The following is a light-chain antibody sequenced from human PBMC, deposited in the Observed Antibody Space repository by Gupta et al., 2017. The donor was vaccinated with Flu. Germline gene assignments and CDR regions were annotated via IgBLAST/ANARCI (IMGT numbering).Light chain of an antibody. V-gene: IGLV2-14*03. Sequence: ISCTVTTSDVGGYDYVSWYQQHPGKAPKLMIYDVSNRPSGVSNRFSGSKSGNTASLTISGLQAEDEADYYCNSYSSSSTLIVFGGGTKLTVL. CDR3: NSYSSSSTLIV. CDR2: DVS. J-gene: IGLJ2*01. CDR1: TSDVGGYDY.